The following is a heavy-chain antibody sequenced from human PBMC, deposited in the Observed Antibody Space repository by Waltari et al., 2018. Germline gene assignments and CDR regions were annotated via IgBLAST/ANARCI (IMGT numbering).Heavy chain of an antibody. J-gene: IGHJ1*01. Sequence: QLQLQESGPGLVKPSETLSLTCTVSGGSISSSSYYWGWIRQPPGKGLEWIGSIYYSGRTYYTPSLKSRFTISVDTSKNQFSLKLSSVTAADTAVYYCASPPRGVWSGYSAEYFQHWGQGTLVTVSS. CDR3: ASPPRGVWSGYSAEYFQH. CDR2: IYYSGRT. D-gene: IGHD3-3*01. CDR1: GGSISSSSYY. V-gene: IGHV4-39*01.